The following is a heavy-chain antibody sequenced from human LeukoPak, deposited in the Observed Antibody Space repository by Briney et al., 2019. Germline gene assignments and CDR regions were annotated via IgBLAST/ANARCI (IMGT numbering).Heavy chain of an antibody. J-gene: IGHJ4*02. CDR1: VGSLSSGGSS. D-gene: IGHD6-19*01. CDR3: ARVAVAGPYYFDY. CDR2: IYHSGST. V-gene: IGHV4-30-2*01. Sequence: PSETLSLTCADSVGSLSSGGSSWSSIRQPPGTGLEWLGYIYHSGSTYYNPSLKSRVTISVDMSKNQFSLKLSSVTAADTAVYYCARVAVAGPYYFDYWGQGTLVTVSS.